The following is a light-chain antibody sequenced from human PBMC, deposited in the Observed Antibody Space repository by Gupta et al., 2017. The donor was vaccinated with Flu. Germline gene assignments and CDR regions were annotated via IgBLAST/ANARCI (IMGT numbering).Light chain of an antibody. J-gene: IGKJ2*03. V-gene: IGKV3-20*01. Sequence: EIVLTQSPGTLSLSPGERATLSCRASQSVSSSYLAWYQQKPCQAPRLLIFGASIRATGIPDRFSACGPVTDFSLTISILEPEDITVLYFLREGTSSSRFGQAARTEMK. CDR1: QSVSSSY. CDR3: LREGTSSSR. CDR2: GAS.